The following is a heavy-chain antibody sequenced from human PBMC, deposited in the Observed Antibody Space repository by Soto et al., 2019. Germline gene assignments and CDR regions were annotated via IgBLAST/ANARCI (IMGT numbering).Heavy chain of an antibody. CDR1: GFTFSSFA. Sequence: GGSLRLSCAASGFTFSSFAMSWVRQAPGKGLEWVSAISTSGATTYYADSVKGRFTISRDNSKNTLYLRMNTLTADDTAVYYCAKDPMGRDCSGGTCYFDYWGQVTLVTVSS. J-gene: IGHJ4*02. CDR2: ISTSGATT. CDR3: AKDPMGRDCSGGTCYFDY. V-gene: IGHV3-23*01. D-gene: IGHD2-15*01.